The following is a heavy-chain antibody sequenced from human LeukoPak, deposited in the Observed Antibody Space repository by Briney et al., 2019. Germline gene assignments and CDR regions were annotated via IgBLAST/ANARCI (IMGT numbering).Heavy chain of an antibody. CDR1: GYSFTSYW. V-gene: IGHV5-10-1*01. J-gene: IGHJ6*02. CDR3: ARLLRSYYYYYGMDV. D-gene: IGHD3-16*01. CDR2: IDPSDSYT. Sequence: GESLKISCKGSGYSFTSYWISWVRQMPGKGLEWMGRIDPSDSYTNYSPSFQGHITISADKSISTAYLQWSSLKASDTAMYYCARLLRSYYYYYGMDVWGQGTTVTVSS.